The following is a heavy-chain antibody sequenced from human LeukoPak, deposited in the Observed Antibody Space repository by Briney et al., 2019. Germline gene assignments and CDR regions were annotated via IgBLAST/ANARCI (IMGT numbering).Heavy chain of an antibody. Sequence: GESLKISCKGSGYSFTSYWIGWVRQMPGKGLEWMGIIYPGDSDTRYSSSFQGQVTISADKSISTAYLQWSSLKASDTAMYYCARHPDTAAAGSFPDWFDPWGQGTLVTVSS. V-gene: IGHV5-51*01. J-gene: IGHJ5*02. CDR1: GYSFTSYW. CDR3: ARHPDTAAAGSFPDWFDP. CDR2: IYPGDSDT. D-gene: IGHD6-13*01.